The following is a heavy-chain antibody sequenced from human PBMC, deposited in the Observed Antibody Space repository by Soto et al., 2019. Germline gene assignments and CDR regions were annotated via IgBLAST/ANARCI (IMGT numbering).Heavy chain of an antibody. V-gene: IGHV5-51*01. CDR2: IYPGDSDT. Sequence: PGESLKISCNAFGYSFSTYWIGWVRQMPAKGLEWMGIIYPGDSDTKYSPAFQGQVTISADKSINTAYLQWSSLEASDTAMYYCARHSDAVSVRAPISLGYYYGMDAWGQGTTVTVSS. J-gene: IGHJ6*02. CDR3: ARHSDAVSVRAPISLGYYYGMDA. CDR1: GYSFSTYW. D-gene: IGHD2-2*02.